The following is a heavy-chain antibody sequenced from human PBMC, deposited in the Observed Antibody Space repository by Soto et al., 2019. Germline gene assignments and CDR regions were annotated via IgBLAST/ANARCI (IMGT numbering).Heavy chain of an antibody. D-gene: IGHD3-9*01. Sequence: QVQLQQWGAGPLRPLETLSLTCGVSGGSFSGYYWAWIRQSLGKGLEWIGEINDRGSINYNPSLKSRVSISVDTSKNHYSLNRRSVPAADTAVYYCARESHDILTGPPWVWYFDLWGRGTLVTVSS. CDR2: INDRGSI. CDR3: ARESHDILTGPPWVWYFDL. V-gene: IGHV4-34*01. CDR1: GGSFSGYY. J-gene: IGHJ2*01.